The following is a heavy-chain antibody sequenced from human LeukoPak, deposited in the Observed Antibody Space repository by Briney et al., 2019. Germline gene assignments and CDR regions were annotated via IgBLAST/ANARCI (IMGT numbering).Heavy chain of an antibody. V-gene: IGHV3-20*04. CDR2: INWNGGST. D-gene: IGHD6-6*01. J-gene: IGHJ3*02. Sequence: PGGSLRLSCAASGFTFDDYGMSWVRQAPGKGLEWVSGINWNGGSTGYADSVKGRFTISRDNAKNSLYLQMNSLRAEDTALYYCARGLTEYSSPYDAIDIWGQGTMVTVSS. CDR3: ARGLTEYSSPYDAIDI. CDR1: GFTFDDYG.